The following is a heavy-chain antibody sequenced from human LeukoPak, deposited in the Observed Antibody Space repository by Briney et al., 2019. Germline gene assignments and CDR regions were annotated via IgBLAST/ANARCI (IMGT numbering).Heavy chain of an antibody. V-gene: IGHV3-30-3*01. CDR2: ISYDGSNK. Sequence: GGSLRLSCAASGFTFSSYAMHWVRQAPGKGLEWVAVISYDGSNKYYADSVKGRFTISRDNSKNTLYLQTNSLRAEDTAVYYCARDLRYDFWSGPHNWFNPWGQGTLVTVSS. J-gene: IGHJ5*02. CDR3: ARDLRYDFWSGPHNWFNP. CDR1: GFTFSSYA. D-gene: IGHD3-3*01.